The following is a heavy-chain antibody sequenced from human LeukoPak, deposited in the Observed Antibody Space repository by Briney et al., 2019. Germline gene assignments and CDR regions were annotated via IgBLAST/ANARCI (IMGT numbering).Heavy chain of an antibody. J-gene: IGHJ4*02. V-gene: IGHV3-23*01. D-gene: IGHD2-2*01. CDR3: ARGSLIGYCTSTSCPSFDY. CDR1: GFTFSSYA. Sequence: PGGSLRLSCAASGFTFSSYAMSWVRQAPGKGLEWVSAISGSGGSTYYADSVKGRFTISRDNSENTLNLQMNSLRSDDTAVYYCARGSLIGYCTSTSCPSFDYWGQGTLVTVSS. CDR2: ISGSGGST.